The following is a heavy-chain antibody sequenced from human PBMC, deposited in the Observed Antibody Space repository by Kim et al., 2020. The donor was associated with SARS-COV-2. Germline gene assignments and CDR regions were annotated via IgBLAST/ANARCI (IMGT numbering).Heavy chain of an antibody. Sequence: GGSLRLSCAASGFTFSNAWMSWVRQAPGKGLEWVGRIKSKTDGGTTDYAAPVKGRFTISRDDSKNTLYLQMNSLKTEDTAVYYCTTEESYGSGSYYNVGYWGQGTLVTVSS. J-gene: IGHJ4*02. CDR2: IKSKTDGGTT. V-gene: IGHV3-15*01. CDR3: TTEESYGSGSYYNVGY. D-gene: IGHD3-10*01. CDR1: GFTFSNAW.